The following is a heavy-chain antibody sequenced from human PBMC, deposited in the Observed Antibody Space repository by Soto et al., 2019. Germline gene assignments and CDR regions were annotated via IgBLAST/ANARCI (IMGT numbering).Heavy chain of an antibody. D-gene: IGHD2-15*01. V-gene: IGHV1-69*01. CDR3: ARGYCSGGNCYSGMDV. Sequence: QVHLVQSGAEVKKPGSSVKVSCKASGDTFSTHAIIWVRQAPGHGLEWMGGIIPISGTTYYTQKFQSRLTITGDEPTTTAFMELSSVKSEDTAVFYCARGYCSGGNCYSGMDVWGQGTMVTVSS. J-gene: IGHJ6*02. CDR1: GDTFSTHA. CDR2: IIPISGTT.